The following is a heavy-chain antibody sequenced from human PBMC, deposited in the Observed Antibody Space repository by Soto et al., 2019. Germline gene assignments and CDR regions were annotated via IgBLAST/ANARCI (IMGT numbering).Heavy chain of an antibody. J-gene: IGHJ4*02. Sequence: QVQLVESGGGVVQPGRSLRLSCAASGFTFSSYAMHWVRQAPGKGLEWVAVISYDGSNKYYADSVKGRFPISRDNSKNTLYLQMNSLRAEDTAVYYCARDLGEMATSYYFDYWGQGTLVTISS. CDR1: GFTFSSYA. D-gene: IGHD5-12*01. CDR2: ISYDGSNK. V-gene: IGHV3-30-3*01. CDR3: ARDLGEMATSYYFDY.